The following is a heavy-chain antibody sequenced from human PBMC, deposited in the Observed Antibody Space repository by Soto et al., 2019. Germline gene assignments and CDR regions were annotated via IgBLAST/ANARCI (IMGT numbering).Heavy chain of an antibody. V-gene: IGHV4-31*11. CDR3: ARGLEILWFGEFTLDAFDI. D-gene: IGHD3-10*01. J-gene: IGHJ3*02. CDR2: IYYSGST. Sequence: QTFSLTSAVSAGSSIRGGYFCCCIRLHPGKGLEWIGYIYYSGSTYYTPSLKSRVTISVDTSKNQFSLKLSSVTAADTAVYYCARGLEILWFGEFTLDAFDIWGQGTMVT. CDR1: AGSSIRGGYF.